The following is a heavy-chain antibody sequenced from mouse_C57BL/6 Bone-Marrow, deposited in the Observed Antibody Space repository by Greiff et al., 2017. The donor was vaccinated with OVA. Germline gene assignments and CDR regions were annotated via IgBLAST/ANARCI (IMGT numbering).Heavy chain of an antibody. CDR1: GYTFTDYY. Sequence: EVQLQQSGPVLVKPGASVKMSCKASGYTFTDYYMNWVKQSHGKSLEWIGVINPYNGGTSYNQKFKGKATLTVDKSSSTAYMELNSLTSEDSAVYYCVGVGDGYYVDYWGQGTTLTVSS. CDR2: INPYNGGT. J-gene: IGHJ2*01. V-gene: IGHV1-19*01. CDR3: VGVGDGYYVDY. D-gene: IGHD2-3*01.